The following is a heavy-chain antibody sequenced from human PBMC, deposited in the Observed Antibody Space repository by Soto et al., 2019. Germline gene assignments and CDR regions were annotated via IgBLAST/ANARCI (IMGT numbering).Heavy chain of an antibody. CDR3: ARVLRYFDWLHNNWFDP. CDR1: GGSISSSSYY. Sequence: SETLSLTCTVSGGSISSSSYYWGWIGQPPGKGLEWIGSIYYSGSTYYNPSLKSRVTISVDTSKNQFSLKLSSVTAADTAVYYCARVLRYFDWLHNNWFDPWGQGTLVTVSS. V-gene: IGHV4-39*01. CDR2: IYYSGST. D-gene: IGHD3-9*01. J-gene: IGHJ5*02.